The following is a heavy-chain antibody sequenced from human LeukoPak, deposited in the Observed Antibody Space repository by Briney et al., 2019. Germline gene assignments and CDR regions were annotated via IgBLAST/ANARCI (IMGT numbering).Heavy chain of an antibody. V-gene: IGHV3-23*01. D-gene: IGHD1-26*01. CDR1: GFTFSNYA. CDR3: AKGIESSGSYYTGFDY. CDR2: ISGSGGNT. Sequence: GGSLRLSCAVSGFTFSNYAVSWVRQAPGKGLEWVSGISGSGGNTYYADSVEGRFTISRDNSKTTLYLQMNSLRAEDTAVYYCAKGIESSGSYYTGFDYWGQGTLVTVSS. J-gene: IGHJ4*02.